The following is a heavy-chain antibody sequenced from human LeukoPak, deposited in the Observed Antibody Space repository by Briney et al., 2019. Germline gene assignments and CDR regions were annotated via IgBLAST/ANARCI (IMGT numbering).Heavy chain of an antibody. CDR2: ISYDGSNK. J-gene: IGHJ4*02. CDR3: ANRVAVAGTTSFDY. CDR1: GFTFSSYA. Sequence: PGRSLRLSCAASGFTFSSYAMHWVRQAPGKGLEWVAVISYDGSNKYYADSVKGRFTISRDNSKNTLYLQMNSLRAEDTAVYYCANRVAVAGTTSFDYWGQETLVTVSS. D-gene: IGHD6-19*01. V-gene: IGHV3-30*04.